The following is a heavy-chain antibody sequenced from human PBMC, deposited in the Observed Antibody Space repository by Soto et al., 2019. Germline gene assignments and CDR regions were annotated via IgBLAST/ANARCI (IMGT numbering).Heavy chain of an antibody. D-gene: IGHD3-3*01. CDR3: ARGPTYYDFWSGYAPPRTYGMDV. J-gene: IGHJ6*02. CDR1: GYTFTSYG. Sequence: ASVKVSCKASGYTFTSYGISWVRQAPGQGLEWMGWISAYNGNTNYAQKLQGRVTMTTDTSTSTAYMEPRSLRSDDTAVYYCARGPTYYDFWSGYAPPRTYGMDVWGQGAKVTVSS. V-gene: IGHV1-18*01. CDR2: ISAYNGNT.